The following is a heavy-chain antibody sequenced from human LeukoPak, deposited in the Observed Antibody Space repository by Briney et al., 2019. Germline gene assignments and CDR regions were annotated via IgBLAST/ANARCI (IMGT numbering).Heavy chain of an antibody. CDR1: GFTFSSYW. CDR2: IKSDGSTT. Sequence: GGSLRLSCAASGFTFSSYWMDWVRQAPGQGLVWVSRIKSDGSTTSYADPVKGRFTISRDNAKNTVYLQMSSLRAEDTAVYYCARGYYDMDVWGQGTTVTVSS. CDR3: ARGYYDMDV. V-gene: IGHV3-74*01. J-gene: IGHJ6*02.